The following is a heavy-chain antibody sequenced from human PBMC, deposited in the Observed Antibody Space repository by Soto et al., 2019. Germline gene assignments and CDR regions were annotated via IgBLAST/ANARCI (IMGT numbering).Heavy chain of an antibody. V-gene: IGHV3-48*02. CDR3: AIYPLQLWATTLDY. D-gene: IGHD5-18*01. J-gene: IGHJ4*02. CDR1: GFTFSSYS. CDR2: ISSSSSTI. Sequence: GGSLRLSCAASGFTFSSYSMNWVRQAPGKGLEWVSYISSSSSTIYYADSVKGRFTISRDNAKNSLYLQMNSLRDEDTAVYYCAIYPLQLWATTLDYWGQGTLVTVSS.